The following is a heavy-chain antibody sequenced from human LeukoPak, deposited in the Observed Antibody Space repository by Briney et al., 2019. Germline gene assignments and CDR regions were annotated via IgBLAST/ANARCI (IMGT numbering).Heavy chain of an antibody. J-gene: IGHJ4*02. Sequence: SETLSLTCTVSSGSISSYYWSWIRQPPGKGLEWIGFFYCIGSTNYNPSLKSRVTISVDTSKNQFSLKLSSVTAADTAVYYCARVLPNYYDSSGYYYISYYFDYWGQGTLVTVSS. D-gene: IGHD3-22*01. V-gene: IGHV4-59*01. CDR2: FYCIGST. CDR1: SGSISSYY. CDR3: ARVLPNYYDSSGYYYISYYFDY.